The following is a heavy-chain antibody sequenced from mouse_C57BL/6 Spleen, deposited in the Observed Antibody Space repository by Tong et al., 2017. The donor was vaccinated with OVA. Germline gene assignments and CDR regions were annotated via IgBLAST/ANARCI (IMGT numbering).Heavy chain of an antibody. CDR2: ISSGGSYT. V-gene: IGHV5-6*01. CDR3: ARDGYDAAFDY. CDR1: GFTFSSYG. J-gene: IGHJ2*01. D-gene: IGHD2-2*01. Sequence: EVQLQESGGDLVKPGGSLKLSCAASGFTFSSYGMSWVRQTPDKRLEWVATISSGGSYTYYPDSVKGRFTISRDNAKNTLYLQMSSLKSEDTAMYYCARDGYDAAFDYWGQGTTHTVSS.